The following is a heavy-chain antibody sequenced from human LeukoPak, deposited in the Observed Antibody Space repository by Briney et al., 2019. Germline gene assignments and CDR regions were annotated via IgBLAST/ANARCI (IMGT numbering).Heavy chain of an antibody. D-gene: IGHD3-22*01. CDR2: IRQDGSVK. V-gene: IGHV3-7*01. Sequence: GGSMRLSCAASGFTFSGHWMTWVRQAPGKGLQWVASIRQDGSVKYYVDSVQGRFIISRDNAMNSLYLQMNSLRAEDTAVYYCARWSHDSFGYYWISSWGQGTLVTVSS. CDR1: GFTFSGHW. CDR3: ARWSHDSFGYYWISS. J-gene: IGHJ5*02.